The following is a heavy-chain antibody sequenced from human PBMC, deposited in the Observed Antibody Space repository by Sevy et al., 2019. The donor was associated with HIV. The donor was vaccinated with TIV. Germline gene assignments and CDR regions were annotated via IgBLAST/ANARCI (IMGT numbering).Heavy chain of an antibody. J-gene: IGHJ6*02. CDR1: GGTFSSYA. V-gene: IGHV1-69*13. Sequence: ASVKVSCKASGGTFSSYAMSWVRQAPGQGLEWMGGIIPIFGTANYAQKFQGRVTITADESTSTAYMELSSLRSEDTAVYYCARAVTVTYYYYGMDVWGQGTTVTVSS. D-gene: IGHD4-17*01. CDR3: ARAVTVTYYYYGMDV. CDR2: IIPIFGTA.